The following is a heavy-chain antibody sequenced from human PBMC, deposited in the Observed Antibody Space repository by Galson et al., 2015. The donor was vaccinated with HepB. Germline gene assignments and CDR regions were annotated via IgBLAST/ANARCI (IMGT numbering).Heavy chain of an antibody. CDR1: GGSISSGSYY. Sequence: TLSLTCTVSGGSISSGSYYWSWIRQPAGKGLEWIGRIYTSGSTNYNPSLKSRVTMSVDTSKNQFSLKLSSVTAADTAVYYCASGYCSSTSCQDYWGQGTLVTVSS. D-gene: IGHD2-2*01. CDR2: IYTSGST. CDR3: ASGYCSSTSCQDY. V-gene: IGHV4-61*02. J-gene: IGHJ4*02.